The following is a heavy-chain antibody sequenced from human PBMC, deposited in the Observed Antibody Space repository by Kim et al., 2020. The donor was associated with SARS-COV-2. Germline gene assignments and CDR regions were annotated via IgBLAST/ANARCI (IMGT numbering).Heavy chain of an antibody. Sequence: YADSVKGRFTISRDNSKNTLYLQMNSLRAEDTAVYYCAKGRGVLRGSVDYWGQGTLVTVSS. CDR3: AKGRGVLRGSVDY. D-gene: IGHD2-8*01. V-gene: IGHV3-23*01. J-gene: IGHJ4*02.